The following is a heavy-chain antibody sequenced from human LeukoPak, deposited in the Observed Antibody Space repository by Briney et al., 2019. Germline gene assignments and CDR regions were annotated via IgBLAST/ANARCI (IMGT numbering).Heavy chain of an antibody. CDR3: ARDGFESPSDY. D-gene: IGHD3-10*01. CDR1: GFTFSSYS. J-gene: IGHJ4*02. V-gene: IGHV3-48*02. CDR2: ISSSSSTI. Sequence: GGSLRLSCAASGFTFSSYSMNWVRQAPGKGLEWVSYISSSSSTIYYADSVKGRFTISRDNAKNSLYLQMNSLREEDTAVYYCARDGFESPSDYWGQGTLVTVSS.